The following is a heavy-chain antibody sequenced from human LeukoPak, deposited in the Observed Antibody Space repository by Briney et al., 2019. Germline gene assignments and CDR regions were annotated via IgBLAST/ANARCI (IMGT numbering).Heavy chain of an antibody. D-gene: IGHD1-26*01. CDR2: INSDETIS. CDR1: GFTFSSYW. Sequence: GGSLRLSCAASGFTFSSYWMHWVRQVPNQGLMWVSRINSDETISEYVDSVNGRFTISRDNSKNSLYLQMNSLRAEDTALYYCAKERAIGRGYSGSYSAFDYWGQGTLVTVSS. CDR3: AKERAIGRGYSGSYSAFDY. V-gene: IGHV3-74*01. J-gene: IGHJ4*02.